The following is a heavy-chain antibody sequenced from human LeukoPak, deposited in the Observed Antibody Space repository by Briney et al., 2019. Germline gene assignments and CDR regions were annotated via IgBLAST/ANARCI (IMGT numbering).Heavy chain of an antibody. CDR1: GFTYSSYE. CDR2: ISSSGKTI. CDR3: AKGIALAAAPDY. Sequence: GGSLRLSCAASGFTYSSYEMIWVRPAPGKGLEWVSYISSSGKTIYYADSVKGRFTISRDNAKNSLYLQMNSLRAEDTAVYYCAKGIALAAAPDYWGQGTLVTVSS. D-gene: IGHD6-19*01. V-gene: IGHV3-48*03. J-gene: IGHJ4*02.